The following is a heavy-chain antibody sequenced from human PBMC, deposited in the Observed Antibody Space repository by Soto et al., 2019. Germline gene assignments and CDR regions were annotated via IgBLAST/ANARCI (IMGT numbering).Heavy chain of an antibody. CDR1: GFTVSSKY. CDR3: ARDDVLCDGGRCYGIPLGV. V-gene: IGHV3-66*01. J-gene: IGHJ6*04. CDR2: IQSGGTT. Sequence: EVQLVESGGGLVQPWGSLRLSCAASGFTVSSKYMTWVRQAPGKGLEWVSLIQSGGTTYYADSVKGRFTISRDTSENTLHLQMDSLRVEDTAVYYCARDDVLCDGGRCYGIPLGVWGEGTTVTVSS. D-gene: IGHD2-15*01.